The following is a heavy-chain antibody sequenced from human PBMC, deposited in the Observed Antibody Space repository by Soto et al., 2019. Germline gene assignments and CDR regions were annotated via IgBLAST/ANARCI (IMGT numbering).Heavy chain of an antibody. V-gene: IGHV4-39*01. CDR1: GGSISSSSYY. Sequence: QLQLQESGPGLVKPSETLSLTCTVSGGSISSSSYYWGWIRQPPGKGLEWIGSIYYSGSTYYNPSLKSRVTISVDTSKNQFSLKLSSVTAADTAVYYCARQPTPYYDSSGYYIYYFDYWGQGTLVTVSS. CDR3: ARQPTPYYDSSGYYIYYFDY. CDR2: IYYSGST. D-gene: IGHD3-22*01. J-gene: IGHJ4*02.